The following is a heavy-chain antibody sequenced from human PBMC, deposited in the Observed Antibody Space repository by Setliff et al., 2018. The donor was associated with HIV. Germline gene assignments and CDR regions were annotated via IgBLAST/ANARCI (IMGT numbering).Heavy chain of an antibody. J-gene: IGHJ4*02. CDR1: GFTFNNYG. D-gene: IGHD4-4*01. V-gene: IGHV3-21*04. CDR3: TRVDSNYEKFDC. CDR2: ISSSSRYI. Sequence: GGSLRLSCAASGFTFNNYGMHWVRQAPGKGLEWVSSISSSSRYIYYADSVKGRFTISRDNAKNSLYLQMNSLKTEDTAVYYCTRVDSNYEKFDCWGQGSLVTVSS.